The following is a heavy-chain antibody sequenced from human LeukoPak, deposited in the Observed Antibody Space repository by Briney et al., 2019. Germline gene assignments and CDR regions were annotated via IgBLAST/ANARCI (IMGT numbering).Heavy chain of an antibody. CDR2: INHSGST. D-gene: IGHD2-15*01. J-gene: IGHJ4*02. V-gene: IGHV4-34*01. Sequence: PSETLSLTCAVYGGSFSGYYRSWIRQPPGKGLEWIGEINHSGSTNYNPSLKSRVTISVDTSKNQFSLKLSSVTAADTAVYYCARGLSAIVYWGQGTLVTVSS. CDR3: ARGLSAIVY. CDR1: GGSFSGYY.